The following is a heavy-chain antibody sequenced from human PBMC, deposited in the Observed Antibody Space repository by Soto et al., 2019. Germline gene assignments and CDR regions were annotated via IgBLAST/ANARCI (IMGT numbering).Heavy chain of an antibody. J-gene: IGHJ4*02. Sequence: SETLSLTCTVPGLSITNYYWTWIRQPPGKGLEWIGNIYYGGTTNYNPSLKSRVTISIDTSENQFSLRLNSVTAADTALYYCARDIGGYIHWGQGTLVTVSS. V-gene: IGHV4-59*01. CDR2: IYYGGTT. CDR3: ARDIGGYIH. D-gene: IGHD2-2*02. CDR1: GLSITNYY.